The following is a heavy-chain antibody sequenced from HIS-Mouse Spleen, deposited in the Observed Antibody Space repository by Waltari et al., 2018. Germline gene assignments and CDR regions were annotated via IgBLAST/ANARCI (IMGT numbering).Heavy chain of an antibody. CDR3: ARDKYSSSWYYFDY. J-gene: IGHJ4*02. Sequence: QVQLQESGPGLVKPSETLSLPCTVSGASIMSYYCSCIRQPAGKGLEWIGRIYTSGSPNYNPSLKSRVTMSVDTSKNQFSLKLSSVTAADTAVYYCARDKYSSSWYYFDYWGQGTLVTVSS. CDR2: IYTSGSP. D-gene: IGHD6-13*01. CDR1: GASIMSYY. V-gene: IGHV4-4*07.